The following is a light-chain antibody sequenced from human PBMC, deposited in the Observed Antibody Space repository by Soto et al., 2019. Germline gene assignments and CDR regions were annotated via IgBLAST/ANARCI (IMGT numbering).Light chain of an antibody. Sequence: DIQMAQSPSSLSASVGDKVTITCRASQSISRFLNWYQQKPGKAPKLLMYAASSLQSGVPSRFSGSGSETDFTLTISSLQPEDFATYYCQQSYSTPIYTFGQGTKVDIK. CDR2: AAS. CDR1: QSISRF. CDR3: QQSYSTPIYT. V-gene: IGKV1-39*01. J-gene: IGKJ2*01.